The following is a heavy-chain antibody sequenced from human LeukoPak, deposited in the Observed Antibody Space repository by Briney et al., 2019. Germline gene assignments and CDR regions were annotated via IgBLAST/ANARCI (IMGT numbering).Heavy chain of an antibody. Sequence: GGSLRLSCAASGFAFSSFVMHWVRQAPGRGLEWVAVISYDGTNTDFADSVKGRFAISRDNPRHTLYLHMSSLRPEDTAVYYCATQQGGNPAYWGQGTLVTVSS. D-gene: IGHD1-14*01. CDR1: GFAFSSFV. CDR2: ISYDGTNT. CDR3: ATQQGGNPAY. J-gene: IGHJ4*02. V-gene: IGHV3-30*09.